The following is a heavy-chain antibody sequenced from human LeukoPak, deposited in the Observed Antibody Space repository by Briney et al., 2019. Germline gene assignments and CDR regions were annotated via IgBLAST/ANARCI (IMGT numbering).Heavy chain of an antibody. D-gene: IGHD3-22*01. CDR2: IRRKRNSYTT. V-gene: IGHV3-72*01. J-gene: IGHJ3*02. CDR1: GFTFSDYI. Sequence: QPGGSLRLSCVASGFTFSDYILDWVRQAPGKGLEWVGRIRRKRNSYTTEYAASVKGRFSISRDDLKKTLYLHMNSLQTEDTAVYHCSRDGAEGDNSAFDIWGPGTMVTVSS. CDR3: SRDGAEGDNSAFDI.